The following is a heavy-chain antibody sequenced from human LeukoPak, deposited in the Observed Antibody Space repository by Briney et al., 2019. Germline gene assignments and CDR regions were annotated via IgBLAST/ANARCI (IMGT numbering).Heavy chain of an antibody. CDR2: IYYSGST. J-gene: IGHJ4*02. V-gene: IGHV4-59*01. D-gene: IGHD5-18*01. CDR3: ARHDRIQLWLLDY. Sequence: SETLSLTYTVSGGSISSYYWSWIRQPPGKGLEWIGYIYYSGSTNYNPSLKSRVTISVDTSKNQFSLKLSSVTAADTAVYYCARHDRIQLWLLDYWGQGTLVTVSS. CDR1: GGSISSYY.